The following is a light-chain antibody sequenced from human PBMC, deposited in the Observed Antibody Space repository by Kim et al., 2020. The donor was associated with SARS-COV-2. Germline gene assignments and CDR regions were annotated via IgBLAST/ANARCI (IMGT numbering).Light chain of an antibody. CDR2: DVS. CDR3: SSYTSSSTS. V-gene: IGLV2-14*01. CDR1: SSDVGGYNY. Sequence: QSALTQPASVSGSPGQSITISCTGTSSDVGGYNYVSWYQQHPGKAPKLMIYDVSKRPSGVSNRFSGSKSGNTASLTISGLQAEDEADYHCSSYTSSSTSFGGGTQLTVL. J-gene: IGLJ2*01.